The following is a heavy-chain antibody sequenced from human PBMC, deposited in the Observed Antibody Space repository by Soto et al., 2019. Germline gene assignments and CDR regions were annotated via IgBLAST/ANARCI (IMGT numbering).Heavy chain of an antibody. J-gene: IGHJ5*02. CDR2: IYWNDDK. D-gene: IGHD6-13*01. CDR1: GFSLSTSGVG. CDR3: AHSMSWQQLVRDEVWFDP. Sequence: QITLKESGPTLVKPTQTLTLTCTFSGFSLSTSGVGVGWIRQPPGKALEWLALIYWNDDKRYSPSLKSRLTITKDTSKNQVVLTMTNMDPVDTATYYCAHSMSWQQLVRDEVWFDPWGQGTLVTVSS. V-gene: IGHV2-5*01.